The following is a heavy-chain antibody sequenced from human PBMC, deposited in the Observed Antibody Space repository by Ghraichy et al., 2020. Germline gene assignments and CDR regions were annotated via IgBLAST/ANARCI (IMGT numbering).Heavy chain of an antibody. Sequence: SVKVSCKAAGGTFSSYTISWVRQAPGQGLEWMGRIIPILGIANYAQKFQGRVTITADKSTSTAYMELSSLRSEDTAVYYCARGFHGYSSAWDPLWGQGTLVTVSS. J-gene: IGHJ4*02. CDR3: ARGFHGYSSAWDPL. CDR2: IIPILGIA. D-gene: IGHD6-19*01. V-gene: IGHV1-69*02. CDR1: GGTFSSYT.